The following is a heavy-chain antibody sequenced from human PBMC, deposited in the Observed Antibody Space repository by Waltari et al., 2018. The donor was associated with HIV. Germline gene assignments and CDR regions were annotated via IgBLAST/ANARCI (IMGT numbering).Heavy chain of an antibody. D-gene: IGHD3-10*01. CDR3: AKDRRGYLARGVFPEY. Sequence: VQLLESGGDLVQPGGSLRLSCVASGFTFSSYAMSWVRQAPGKGLEWVSVISDSGYNTYYADSVNGRFTNSRDNSKNTLYLQMNSLRAEDTAIYYCAKDRRGYLARGVFPEYWGQGTLVTVSS. CDR2: ISDSGYNT. J-gene: IGHJ4*02. CDR1: GFTFSSYA. V-gene: IGHV3-23*01.